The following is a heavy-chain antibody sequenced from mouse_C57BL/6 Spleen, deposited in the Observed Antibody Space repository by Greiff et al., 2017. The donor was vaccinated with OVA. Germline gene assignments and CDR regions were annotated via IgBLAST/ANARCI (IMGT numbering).Heavy chain of an antibody. CDR1: GFSLTSYG. J-gene: IGHJ4*01. CDR2: IWGDGST. D-gene: IGHD2-5*01. V-gene: IGHV2-3*01. Sequence: QVQLKESGPGLVAPSQSLSITCTASGFSLTSYGVSWVRQPPGKGLEWLGVIWGDGSTNYHSAPISRLSISKDNSKTQVFLKLNRLQTGDTAAYYCAKGVYSKAMDYWGQGTSVTVSS. CDR3: AKGVYSKAMDY.